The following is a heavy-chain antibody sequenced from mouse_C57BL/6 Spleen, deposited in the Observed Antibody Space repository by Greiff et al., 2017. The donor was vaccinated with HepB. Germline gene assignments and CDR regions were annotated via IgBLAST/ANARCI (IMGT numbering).Heavy chain of an antibody. Sequence: DVQLQESVAELVRPGASVKLSCTASGFNIKNTYMHWVKQRPEQGLEWIGRIDPANGNTKYAPKFPGKATITADTSSNTVYLQRSSLTSEDTAIYYCARDYYGSQDFDYWGQGTTLTVSS. CDR1: GFNIKNTY. CDR2: IDPANGNT. D-gene: IGHD1-1*01. J-gene: IGHJ2*01. V-gene: IGHV14-3*01. CDR3: ARDYYGSQDFDY.